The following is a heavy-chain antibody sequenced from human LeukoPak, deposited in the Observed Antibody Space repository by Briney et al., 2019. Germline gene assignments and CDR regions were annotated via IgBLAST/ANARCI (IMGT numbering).Heavy chain of an antibody. J-gene: IGHJ6*02. V-gene: IGHV3-11*01. D-gene: IGHD3-10*01. CDR2: ISSSGSTI. CDR1: GFTFSDYY. Sequence: PGGSLRLSCAASGFTFSDYYMSWIRQAPRKGLEWVSYISSSGSTIYYADSVKGRFTISRDNAKNSLYLQMNSLRAEDTALYYCAKDIGGDNYYYGMDVWGQGTMATVSS. CDR3: AKDIGGDNYYYGMDV.